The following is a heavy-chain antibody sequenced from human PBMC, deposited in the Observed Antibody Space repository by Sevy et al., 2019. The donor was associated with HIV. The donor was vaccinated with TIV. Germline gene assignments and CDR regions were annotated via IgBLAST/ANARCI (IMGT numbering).Heavy chain of an antibody. CDR3: VKEGGGEGGDH. Sequence: GGSLRLSCAASGFSFSRYGMHWVRQAPGKGLEWMSYIQYDGSNKDYGDSVKGRFTISRDNSKNTLYLQMNSLRVEDTAVFYCVKEGGGEGGDHWGQGTLVTVSS. J-gene: IGHJ4*02. V-gene: IGHV3-30*02. D-gene: IGHD2-21*01. CDR1: GFSFSRYG. CDR2: IQYDGSNK.